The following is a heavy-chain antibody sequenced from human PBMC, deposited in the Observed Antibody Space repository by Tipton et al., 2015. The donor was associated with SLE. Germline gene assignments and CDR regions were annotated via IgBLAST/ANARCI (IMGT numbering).Heavy chain of an antibody. Sequence: TLSLTCTVSGGSISSSSHYWSWIRQPPGKGLEWIGYIYYSGSTNYNPSLKSRVTISVDTSKNQFSLKLSSVTAADTAVYYCARDSTGPWGQGTLVTVSS. CDR1: GGSISSSSHY. D-gene: IGHD4-11*01. CDR2: IYYSGST. V-gene: IGHV4-61*01. J-gene: IGHJ4*02. CDR3: ARDSTGP.